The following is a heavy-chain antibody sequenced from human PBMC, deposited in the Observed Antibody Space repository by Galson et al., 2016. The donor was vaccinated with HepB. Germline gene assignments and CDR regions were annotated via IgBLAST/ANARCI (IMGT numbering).Heavy chain of an antibody. CDR1: GYTFTRYA. Sequence: SVKVSCKASGYTFTRYATHWVRQAPGQRPQWIGYVYTVNGNTKYSQTFQGRVTITRATSATTVYMELNSLRSEDTAVYYCTRGGAGLDYWGQGTLVTVSS. V-gene: IGHV1-3*04. CDR2: VYTVNGNT. CDR3: TRGGAGLDY. J-gene: IGHJ4*02. D-gene: IGHD6-19*01.